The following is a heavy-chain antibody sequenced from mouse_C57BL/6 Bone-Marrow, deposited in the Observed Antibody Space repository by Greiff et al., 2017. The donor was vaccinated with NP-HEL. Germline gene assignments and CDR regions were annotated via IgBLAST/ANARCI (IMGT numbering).Heavy chain of an antibody. V-gene: IGHV1-50*01. Sequence: VKLQQPGAELVKPGASVKLSCKASGYTFTSYWMQWVKQRPGQGLEWIGEIDPSDSYTNYNQKFKGKATLTVDTSSSTAYMQLSSLTSEDSAVYYCARLNYYFDYWGQGTTLTVSS. CDR3: ARLNYYFDY. CDR1: GYTFTSYW. CDR2: IDPSDSYT. J-gene: IGHJ2*01.